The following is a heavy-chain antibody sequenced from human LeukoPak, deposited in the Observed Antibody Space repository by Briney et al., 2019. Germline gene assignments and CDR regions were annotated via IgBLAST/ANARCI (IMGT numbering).Heavy chain of an antibody. Sequence: VASVKVSCKASGFTFTSSAVQWVRQAHGQRLEWIGWIVVGSGNTNYAQKFQERVTITRDMSTSTAYMELSSLRSEDTAVYYYAADGVLGDAFDIWGQGTMVTVSS. CDR2: IVVGSGNT. CDR1: GFTFTSSA. J-gene: IGHJ3*02. D-gene: IGHD2-8*01. V-gene: IGHV1-58*01. CDR3: AADGVLGDAFDI.